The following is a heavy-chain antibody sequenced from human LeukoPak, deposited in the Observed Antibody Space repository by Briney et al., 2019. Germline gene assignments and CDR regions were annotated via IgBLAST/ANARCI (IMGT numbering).Heavy chain of an antibody. J-gene: IGHJ4*02. CDR3: ARVTGSSSADC. CDR2: IKQDGSEK. V-gene: IGHV3-7*01. CDR1: GFTFSGYW. D-gene: IGHD6-13*01. Sequence: GGSLSLSCAASGFTFSGYWMSWVRQAPGKGLEWVANIKQDGSEKYYVDSVKGRFTISRDNAKKSLYLQMNSLRAEDTAVYYCARVTGSSSADCWGQGTLVTVSS.